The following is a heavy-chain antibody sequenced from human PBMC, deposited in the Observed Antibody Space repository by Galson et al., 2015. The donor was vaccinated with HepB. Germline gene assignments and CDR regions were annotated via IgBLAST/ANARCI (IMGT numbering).Heavy chain of an antibody. CDR2: IKQDGSEK. CDR1: GFTFSSYW. V-gene: IGHV3-7*01. D-gene: IGHD3-22*01. J-gene: IGHJ4*02. Sequence: SLRLSCAASGFTFSSYWMSWVRQAPGKGLEWVANIKQDGSEKYYVDSVKGRFTISRDNAKNSLYLQMNSLRAEDTAVYYCARANTYYYDSSGYYFDYWGQGTLVTVSS. CDR3: ARANTYYYDSSGYYFDY.